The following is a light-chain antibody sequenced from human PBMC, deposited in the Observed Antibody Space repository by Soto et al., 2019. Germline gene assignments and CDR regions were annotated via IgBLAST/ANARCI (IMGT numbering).Light chain of an antibody. V-gene: IGLV2-23*01. CDR1: NSDVGSYKF. J-gene: IGLJ3*02. CDR2: EAT. CDR3: CSFAGGGATWV. Sequence: ALTQPASVSGSPGQSITISCTGTNSDVGSYKFVSWYQQHPGKVPKLIIYEATKRPSGLSNRFSGSKSGNTASLTISGLQAEDEADYYCCSFAGGGATWVFGGGTKLTVL.